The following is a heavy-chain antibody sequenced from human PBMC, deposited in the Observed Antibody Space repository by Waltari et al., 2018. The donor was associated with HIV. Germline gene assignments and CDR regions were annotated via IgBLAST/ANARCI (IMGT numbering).Heavy chain of an antibody. J-gene: IGHJ4*02. CDR3: AISSIAVAGKGLDF. D-gene: IGHD6-19*01. CDR2: FYYSGGD. Sequence: QLQLQESGPGLVKPSETLSLTCAVSGGSLTSDNYYWAWIRLPPGKGLEWIGSFYYSGGDSYTPSLKSRATISADTSKNQFSLKLASVTATDTAMYYCAISSIAVAGKGLDFWGQGALVTVSA. V-gene: IGHV4-39*01. CDR1: GGSLTSDNYY.